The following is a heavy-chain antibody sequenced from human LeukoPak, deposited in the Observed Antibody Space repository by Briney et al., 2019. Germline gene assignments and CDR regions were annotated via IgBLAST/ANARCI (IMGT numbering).Heavy chain of an antibody. J-gene: IGHJ3*02. CDR3: ARDLSYYDSSGITASDAFDI. CDR1: GFTFSAYG. D-gene: IGHD3-22*01. Sequence: GGSLRLSCAASGFTFSAYGMSWVRQSPRKGLEWVSGVSGADGTTYYADSVKGRFTISRDNSKGTLYLQMNSLRAEDTAVYYCARDLSYYDSSGITASDAFDIWGQGTMVTVSS. V-gene: IGHV3-23*01. CDR2: VSGADGTT.